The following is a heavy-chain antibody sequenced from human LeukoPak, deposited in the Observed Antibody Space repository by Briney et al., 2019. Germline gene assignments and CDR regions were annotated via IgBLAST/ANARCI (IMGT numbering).Heavy chain of an antibody. J-gene: IGHJ4*02. Sequence: GGSLRLSCAASGFSFNDYDMSWVRQAPGRGLEWVSAISSRGRPFYVDSAKGRFTISRDNSKNTLYLQMNSLRAEDTAVYYCAREWGSSSCTDYWGQGTLVTVSS. D-gene: IGHD6-13*01. CDR1: GFSFNDYD. CDR3: AREWGSSSCTDY. V-gene: IGHV3-23*01. CDR2: ISSRGRP.